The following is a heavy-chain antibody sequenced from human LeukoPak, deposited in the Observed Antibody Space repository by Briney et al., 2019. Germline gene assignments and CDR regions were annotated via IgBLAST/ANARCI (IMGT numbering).Heavy chain of an antibody. CDR1: GGSISTYY. CDR3: ARVQLPATKGAFDI. J-gene: IGHJ3*02. V-gene: IGHV4-4*07. Sequence: PSETLSLTCSVSGGSISTYYWSWMRQPAGRGLEWIGRIYTSGGTNYNPSLKSRVTMSVDTSKNQFSLRMTSVAAADTALYWCARVQLPATKGAFDIWGQGTMVTVPS. CDR2: IYTSGGT. D-gene: IGHD2-2*01.